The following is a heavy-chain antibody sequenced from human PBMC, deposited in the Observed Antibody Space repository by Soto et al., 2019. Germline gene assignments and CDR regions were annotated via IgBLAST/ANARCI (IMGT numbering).Heavy chain of an antibody. V-gene: IGHV3-30*03. D-gene: IGHD3-10*01. Sequence: HPGGSLRLSCAASGFTFSSYGMHWVRQAPGKGLERVAVISYDGSNKYYADSVKGRFTISRDNSKNTLYLQMNSVRAEDTGVYYFAALSGSTVSYYGMDVWDPETTVTVSS. CDR1: GFTFSSYG. CDR2: ISYDGSNK. J-gene: IGHJ6*02. CDR3: AALSGSTVSYYGMDV.